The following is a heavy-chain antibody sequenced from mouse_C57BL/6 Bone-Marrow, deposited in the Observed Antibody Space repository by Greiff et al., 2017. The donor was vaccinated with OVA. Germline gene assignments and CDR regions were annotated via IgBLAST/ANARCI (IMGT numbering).Heavy chain of an antibody. Sequence: QVQLQQPGAELVRPGSSVKLSCKASGYTFTSYWMHWVKQRPIQGLEWIGNIDPSDSETHYNQKFKDKATLTVDKSSSTAYMQLSSLTSEDSAVYYCASSYGNPRVLAYWGQGTLVTVSA. CDR3: ASSYGNPRVLAY. CDR2: IDPSDSET. D-gene: IGHD2-1*01. CDR1: GYTFTSYW. J-gene: IGHJ3*01. V-gene: IGHV1-52*01.